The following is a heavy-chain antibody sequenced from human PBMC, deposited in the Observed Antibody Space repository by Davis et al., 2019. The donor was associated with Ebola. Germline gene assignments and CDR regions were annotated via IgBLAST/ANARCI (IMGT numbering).Heavy chain of an antibody. CDR1: GYSFTSYW. Sequence: GESLKISCKGSGYSFTSYWISWVRQAPGQGLEWMGWISAYNGNTNYAQKLQGRVTMTTDTSTSTAYMELRSLRSDNTAVYYCAREAVWRYYDSSGPYDYWGQGTLVTVSS. CDR2: ISAYNGNT. CDR3: AREAVWRYYDSSGPYDY. V-gene: IGHV1-18*01. D-gene: IGHD3-22*01. J-gene: IGHJ4*02.